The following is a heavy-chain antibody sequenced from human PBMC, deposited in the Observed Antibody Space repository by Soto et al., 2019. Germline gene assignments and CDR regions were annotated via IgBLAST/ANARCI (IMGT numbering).Heavy chain of an antibody. D-gene: IGHD6-13*01. CDR1: GFTLSNAC. V-gene: IGHV3-15*01. CDR3: TTVLHSTTWSGFDN. J-gene: IGHJ4*02. CDR2: IKGQTAGGTT. Sequence: GGSLRLSCAASGFTLSNACMNWVRQAPGKGLEWLGRIKGQTAGGTTDYASSVKGRFTISRDDSKNTLYLQMNTLEIEDTALYYCTTVLHSTTWSGFDNWGQGSLVTVSS.